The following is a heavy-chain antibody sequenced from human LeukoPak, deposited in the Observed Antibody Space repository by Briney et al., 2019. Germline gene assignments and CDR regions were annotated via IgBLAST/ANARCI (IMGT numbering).Heavy chain of an antibody. J-gene: IGHJ3*02. D-gene: IGHD6-13*01. Sequence: SSETLSLTCTVSGGSISSSSYYWGWIRQPPGKGLEWIGGIYYSGSTYYNPSLKSRVTISVDTSKNQFSLKLSSVTAADTAVYYCARRGSSSWYGAFDIWGQGTMVTVSS. CDR1: GGSISSSSYY. CDR3: ARRGSSSWYGAFDI. V-gene: IGHV4-39*01. CDR2: IYYSGST.